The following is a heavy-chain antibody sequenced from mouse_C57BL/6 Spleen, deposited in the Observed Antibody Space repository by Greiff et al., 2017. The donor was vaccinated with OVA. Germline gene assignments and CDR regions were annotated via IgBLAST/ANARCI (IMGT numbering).Heavy chain of an antibody. CDR3: ARGGDYGSSAMDD. J-gene: IGHJ4*01. D-gene: IGHD1-1*01. CDR1: GYTFTSYW. V-gene: IGHV1-53*01. CDR2: INPSNGGT. Sequence: QVQLQQPGTELVKPGASVKLSCKASGYTFTSYWMHWVKQRPGQGLEWIGNINPSNGGTNYNEKFKSKATLTVDKSSSTAYMQLSSLTSEDSAVDDGARGGDYGSSAMDDWGKGTSVTVSS.